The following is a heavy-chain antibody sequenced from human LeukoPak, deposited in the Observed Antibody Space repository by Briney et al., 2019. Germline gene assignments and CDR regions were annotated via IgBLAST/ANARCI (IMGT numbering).Heavy chain of an antibody. Sequence: PGGSLRLSCAASGFTFSSYSMNWVRQAPGKGLEWVSSISSSSSYIYYADSVKGRFTISRDNAKNSLYLQMNSLRAEDTAVYYCARVIMTTVDPDAFDIWGQGTMVTVSS. D-gene: IGHD4-23*01. CDR3: ARVIMTTVDPDAFDI. CDR1: GFTFSSYS. CDR2: ISSSSSYI. J-gene: IGHJ3*02. V-gene: IGHV3-21*01.